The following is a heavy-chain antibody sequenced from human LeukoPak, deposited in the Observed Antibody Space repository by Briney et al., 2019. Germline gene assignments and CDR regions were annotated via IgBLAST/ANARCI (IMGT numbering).Heavy chain of an antibody. CDR3: ARAPPLDGDSRPY. V-gene: IGHV3-30-3*01. D-gene: IGHD4-17*01. CDR1: GFTFSSYA. CDR2: ISYDGSNN. J-gene: IGHJ4*02. Sequence: GGSLRLSCAASGFTFSSYAMHWVRQAPGKGLEWVAVISYDGSNNYYADSVKGRFTISRDNSKNTLYLQMHSLRAEDTAVYYCARAPPLDGDSRPYWGQGTLVTVSS.